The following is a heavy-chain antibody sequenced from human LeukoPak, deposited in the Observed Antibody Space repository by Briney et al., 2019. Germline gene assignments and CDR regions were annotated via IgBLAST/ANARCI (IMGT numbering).Heavy chain of an antibody. CDR3: ARAGGIRTAALDLDY. J-gene: IGHJ4*02. Sequence: SETLSLTCAVYGGSFSGYYWSWIRQPPGKGLEWIGEINHSGSTNYNPSLKSRVTISVDTSKNQFSLKLSSVTAADTAVYYCARAGGIRTAALDLDYWGQGTLVTVSS. CDR1: GGSFSGYY. CDR2: INHSGST. V-gene: IGHV4-34*01. D-gene: IGHD6-25*01.